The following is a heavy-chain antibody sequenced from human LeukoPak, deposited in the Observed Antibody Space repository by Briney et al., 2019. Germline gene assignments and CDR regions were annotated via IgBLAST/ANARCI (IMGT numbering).Heavy chain of an antibody. CDR1: GGSISSGGYY. Sequence: SQTLSLTCTVSGGSISSGGYYWSWIRQHPGKGLEWIGYIYYSGSTYYNPSLKSRVTISVDTSKNQFSLKLSSVTAADTAVYYCARVEGCQLRAGFDYWGQGTLVTVSS. J-gene: IGHJ4*02. CDR2: IYYSGST. V-gene: IGHV4-31*03. CDR3: ARVEGCQLRAGFDY. D-gene: IGHD2-2*01.